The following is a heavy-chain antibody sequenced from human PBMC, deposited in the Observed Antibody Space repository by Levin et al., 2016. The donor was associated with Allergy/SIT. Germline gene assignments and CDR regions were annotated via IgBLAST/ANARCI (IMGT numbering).Heavy chain of an antibody. Sequence: ASVKVSCKASGYTFNYYAINWVRQAPGQGLEWMGWIHTNTGKPTYAQAFTGRFVFSLDMSVSTAYLQINSLKADDTAVYYCARDISSLGPTCGGDCLRLPDYWGQGTLVTVSS. V-gene: IGHV7-4-1*02. CDR2: IHTNTGKP. J-gene: IGHJ4*02. D-gene: IGHD2-21*02. CDR3: ARDISSLGPTCGGDCLRLPDY. CDR1: GYTFNYYA.